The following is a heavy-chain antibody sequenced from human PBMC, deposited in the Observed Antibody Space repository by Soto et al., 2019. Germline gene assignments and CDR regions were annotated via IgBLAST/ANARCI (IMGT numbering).Heavy chain of an antibody. CDR3: AKEVHCGGGSCSWSEGFDY. CDR1: GFIFSSYG. D-gene: IGHD2-15*01. V-gene: IGHV3-30*18. CDR2: ISYEGSHT. Sequence: QVQLVESGGGVVQPGRSLRLSCAASGFIFSSYGMHWVRQAPGKGLEWVAVISYEGSHTYYADSVKGRFTITRDNCKNTLYLQMNSLRREETAVYYCAKEVHCGGGSCSWSEGFDYWGQGTLITVSS. J-gene: IGHJ4*02.